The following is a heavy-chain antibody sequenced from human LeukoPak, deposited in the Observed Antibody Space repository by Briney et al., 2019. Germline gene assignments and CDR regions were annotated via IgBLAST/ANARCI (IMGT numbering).Heavy chain of an antibody. J-gene: IGHJ6*03. CDR1: GGTFSSYA. Sequence: SVKVSCKASGGTFSSYAISWVRQAPGQGREWMGGIIPIFGTANYAQKFQGRVTITADESTSTAYMELSSLRSEDTAVYYCARGSGWSYYMDVWGKGTTLTVSS. CDR3: ARGSGWSYYMDV. D-gene: IGHD6-19*01. V-gene: IGHV1-69*01. CDR2: IIPIFGTA.